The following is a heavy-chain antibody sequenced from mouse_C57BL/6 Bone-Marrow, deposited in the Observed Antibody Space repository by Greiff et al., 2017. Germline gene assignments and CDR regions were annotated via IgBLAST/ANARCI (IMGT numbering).Heavy chain of an antibody. D-gene: IGHD3-3*01. J-gene: IGHJ2*01. CDR3: ARRAGY. V-gene: IGHV1-82*01. CDR1: GYAFSSSW. CDR2: IYPGDGDT. Sequence: QVQLQQSGPELVKPGASVKISCKASGYAFSSSWMNWVKQRPGKGLEWIGRIYPGDGDTNYNGKFKGKATLTADKSSSTAYMQLISLTSEDSAVYFCARRAGYWGQGTTLTVSS.